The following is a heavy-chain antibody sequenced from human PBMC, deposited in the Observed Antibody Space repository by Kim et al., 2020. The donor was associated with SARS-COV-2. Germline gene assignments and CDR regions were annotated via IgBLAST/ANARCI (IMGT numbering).Heavy chain of an antibody. V-gene: IGHV1-2*04. J-gene: IGHJ4*02. CDR1: GYTFTGYY. Sequence: ASVKVSCKASGYTFTGYYMHWVRQAPGQGLEWMGWINPNSGGTNYAQKFQGWVTMTRDTSISTAYMELSRLRSDDTAVYYCARDLSGLLVATIFASGIAVADPTGGFDYWGQGTLVTVSS. CDR3: ARDLSGLLVATIFASGIAVADPTGGFDY. D-gene: IGHD6-19*01. CDR2: INPNSGGT.